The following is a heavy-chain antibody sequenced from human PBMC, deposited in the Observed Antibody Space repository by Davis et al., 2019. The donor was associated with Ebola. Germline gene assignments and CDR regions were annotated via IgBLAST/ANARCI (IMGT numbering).Heavy chain of an antibody. D-gene: IGHD1-26*01. V-gene: IGHV4-59*11. CDR3: AKMWEFGHDAFDI. J-gene: IGHJ3*02. Sequence: SETLSLTCTVSGGSIRSHFWSWIRQPPGKGLEWIGFIYYSENTNYNPSLKSRVTMSVDTSTNQFSLKLRSVTAADTAVYYCAKMWEFGHDAFDIWGQGRMVIVSS. CDR2: IYYSENT. CDR1: GGSIRSHF.